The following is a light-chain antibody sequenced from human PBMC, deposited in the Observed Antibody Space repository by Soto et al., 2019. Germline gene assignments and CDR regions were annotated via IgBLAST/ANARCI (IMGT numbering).Light chain of an antibody. Sequence: QSVVTQPPSVSGTPGQGVIISCSNVGRHEVSWYQQVPGMAPKLLIHTTSQRPSGVPDRFSASKSGTSASLAIRGLQSDDEADYFRSSWDDSLSGVVFGRGTKLTVL. CDR1: NVGRHE. CDR3: SSWDDSLSGVV. CDR2: TTS. V-gene: IGLV1-44*01. J-gene: IGLJ2*01.